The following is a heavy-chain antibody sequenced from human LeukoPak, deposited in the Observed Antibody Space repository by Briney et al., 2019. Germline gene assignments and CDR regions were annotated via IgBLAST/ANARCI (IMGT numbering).Heavy chain of an antibody. Sequence: GESLKISXKGSGYSFTTYWIGWVRQMPGKGLEWMGIIYPGDSDTRYSPSFQGQVTISADKSISTAYLKWSSLTASDTAMYYCARHPSGFLDYYYMDVWGTGTTVTVS. J-gene: IGHJ6*03. D-gene: IGHD6-25*01. CDR3: ARHPSGFLDYYYMDV. CDR2: IYPGDSDT. V-gene: IGHV5-51*01. CDR1: GYSFTTYW.